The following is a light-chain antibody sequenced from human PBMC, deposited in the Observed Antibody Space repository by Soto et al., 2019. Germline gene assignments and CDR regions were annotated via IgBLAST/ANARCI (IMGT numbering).Light chain of an antibody. V-gene: IGKV4-1*01. J-gene: IGKJ3*01. CDR1: QNVLVSSNNKNY. CDR2: WAS. Sequence: DIVMTQSPDSLAVSLGERATINCKSSQNVLVSSNNKNYLAWYQQKPRQPPKLLIYWASTRESGVPDRFSGSGSGPDFTLTISSLQAEDVAVYYCQQYYGSPFTFGPGTKVEIK. CDR3: QQYYGSPFT.